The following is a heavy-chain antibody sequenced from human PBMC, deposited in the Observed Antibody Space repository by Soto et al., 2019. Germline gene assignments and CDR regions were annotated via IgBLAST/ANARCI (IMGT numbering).Heavy chain of an antibody. CDR2: IHQSGST. V-gene: IGHV4-38-2*01. J-gene: IGHJ6*02. D-gene: IGHD3-10*01. CDR3: ARSLSPYFYYSMDV. CDR1: GYSISSGYH. Sequence: ETLSLTCCVSGYSISSGYHWGCIRQPPGKGLEWIGSIHQSGSTYYNPSLKSRVTISVDTSKNHFSLKLTSVTAADTAVYYCARSLSPYFYYSMDVWGQGTTVTVSS.